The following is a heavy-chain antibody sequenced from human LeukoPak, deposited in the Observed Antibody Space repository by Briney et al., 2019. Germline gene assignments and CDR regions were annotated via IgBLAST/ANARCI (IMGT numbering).Heavy chain of an antibody. D-gene: IGHD5-24*01. CDR1: GFTFSSYS. Sequence: PGGSLRLSCAASGFTFSSYSMNWVRQAPGKGLEWVSAISGDSRYIYYADSVRGRFTISRDNAENSLYLQMNSLRVEDTAVYYCARPSPPGDGYNPCDYWGSGALVIVSS. CDR3: ARPSPPGDGYNPCDY. V-gene: IGHV3-21*01. CDR2: ISGDSRYI. J-gene: IGHJ4*02.